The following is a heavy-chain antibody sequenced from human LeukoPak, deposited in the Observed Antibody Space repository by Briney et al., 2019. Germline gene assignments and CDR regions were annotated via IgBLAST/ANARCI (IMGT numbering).Heavy chain of an antibody. CDR1: GFTFSSYG. J-gene: IGHJ4*02. V-gene: IGHV3-30*03. Sequence: GGSLRLSCAASGFTFSSYGMHWVRQAPGKGLEWVAVISYDGSNKYYADSVKGRFTISRDDSKNTVYLQMNSLRAEDTALYYCARGFLDFDSWGQGTLVIVSS. CDR3: ARGFLDFDS. CDR2: ISYDGSNK. D-gene: IGHD3-3*01.